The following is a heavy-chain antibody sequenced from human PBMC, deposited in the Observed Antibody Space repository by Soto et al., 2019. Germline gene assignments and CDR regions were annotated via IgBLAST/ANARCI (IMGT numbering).Heavy chain of an antibody. Sequence: GASVKVSCKASGYTFTSYGISWVRQAPGQGLEWMVWISAYNGNTNYAQRLQGRVTMTTDTSTSTAYMELRSLRSDDTAVYYCARDGKYIGDDGLDPWGQGTLVTVSS. CDR1: GYTFTSYG. J-gene: IGHJ5*02. V-gene: IGHV1-18*01. CDR2: ISAYNGNT. CDR3: ARDGKYIGDDGLDP. D-gene: IGHD1-1*01.